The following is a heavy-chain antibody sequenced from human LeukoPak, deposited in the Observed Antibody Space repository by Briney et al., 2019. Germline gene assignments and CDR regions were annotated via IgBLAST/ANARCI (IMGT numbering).Heavy chain of an antibody. CDR2: IYGGGSA. D-gene: IGHD3-10*01. CDR1: GFTVSSSY. J-gene: IGHJ4*02. Sequence: PGGSLRLSCAASGFTVSSSYMGWVRQAPGKGLEWVSVIYGGGSAYYADSVKGRFTISRDNSKNTLYLQMNSLRAEDTAVYYCAKEQARGVPPYFDYWGQGTLVTVSS. CDR3: AKEQARGVPPYFDY. V-gene: IGHV3-53*01.